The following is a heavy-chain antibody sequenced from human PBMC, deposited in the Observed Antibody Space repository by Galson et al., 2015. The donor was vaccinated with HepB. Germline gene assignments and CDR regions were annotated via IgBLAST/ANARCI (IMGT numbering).Heavy chain of an antibody. CDR3: ATMPVNWGYGACVPLPTFDY. V-gene: IGHV1-24*01. D-gene: IGHD7-27*01. CDR2: FEPDDGET. J-gene: IGHJ4*02. CDR1: GYTLTELS. Sequence: SVKVSCKVSGYTLTELSLHWVRQAPGKGLEWMGGFEPDDGETIYAQKFQGRVTMTEDTSTDTAYMELSSLRSEDTAVYYCATMPVNWGYGACVPLPTFDYWGQGALVTVPS.